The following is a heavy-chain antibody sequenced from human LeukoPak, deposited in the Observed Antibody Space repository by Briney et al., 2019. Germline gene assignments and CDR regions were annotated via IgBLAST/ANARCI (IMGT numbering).Heavy chain of an antibody. J-gene: IGHJ4*02. D-gene: IGHD3-10*01. V-gene: IGHV3-74*01. CDR2: INLEGSTT. CDR1: GSTFSNYW. CDR3: ARDPTIPRY. Sequence: GGSLRLSCAASGSTFSNYWMHWVRQAPGKGLVWVSRINLEGSTTEYADSVKGRFTISRDNAKNTLYLQMNSLRAEDTAVYYCARDPTIPRYWGQGTLVTVSS.